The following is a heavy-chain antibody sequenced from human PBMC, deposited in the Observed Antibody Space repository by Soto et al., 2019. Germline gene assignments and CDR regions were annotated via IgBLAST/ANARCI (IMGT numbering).Heavy chain of an antibody. CDR2: LYYTGDT. CDR1: GGSVSSGTYY. D-gene: IGHD2-2*01. CDR3: ARTKGRLYLLLFDF. J-gene: IGHJ4*02. Sequence: SETLSLTCTVSGGSVSSGTYYWTWIRQPPGKGLEWLGYLYYTGDTNYSPSLKSRVTISVDTSKNQFSLNLSSVTAADTAVYYCARTKGRLYLLLFDFWGQGALVTVSS. V-gene: IGHV4-61*01.